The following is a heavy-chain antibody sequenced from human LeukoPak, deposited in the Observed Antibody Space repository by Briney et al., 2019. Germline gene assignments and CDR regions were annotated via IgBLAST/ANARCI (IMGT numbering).Heavy chain of an antibody. CDR3: ARGEGYYYDSSGYFGY. Sequence: PSETLSLTCTVSGGSISSGGYYWSWIRQPPGKGLEWIGEINHSGSTNYNPSLKSRVTISVDTSKNQFSLKLSSVTAADTAVYYCARGEGYYYDSSGYFGYWGQGTLVTVSS. V-gene: IGHV4-39*07. CDR2: INHSGST. CDR1: GGSISSGGYY. D-gene: IGHD3-22*01. J-gene: IGHJ4*02.